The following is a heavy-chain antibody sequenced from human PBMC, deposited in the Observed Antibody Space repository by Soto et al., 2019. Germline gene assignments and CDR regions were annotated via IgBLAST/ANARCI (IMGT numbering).Heavy chain of an antibody. V-gene: IGHV3-30-3*01. CDR2: LSHDGNSE. CDR3: ARDGGPDYGDY. CDR1: GFTFSSYA. D-gene: IGHD3-10*01. J-gene: IGHJ4*02. Sequence: QVQLVESGGGVVQPGRSLRLSCAASGFTFSSYALHWVRQAPGKGLEWVAVLSHDGNSEYYADSVKGRFTISRDNSRNTLYLQMNSLRDEDTAVYYCARDGGPDYGDYWGQGTPVTVSS.